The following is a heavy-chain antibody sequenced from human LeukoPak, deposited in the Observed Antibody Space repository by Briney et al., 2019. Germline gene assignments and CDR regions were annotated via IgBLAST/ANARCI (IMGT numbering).Heavy chain of an antibody. CDR3: AKKVLTMIVVVIPDYFDY. V-gene: IGHV3-23*01. Sequence: PGGSLRLSCAASGFTFSSYAMSWVRQAPGKGPEWVSAISGSGGSTYYADSVKGRFTISRDNSKNTLYLQMNSLRAEDTAVYYCAKKVLTMIVVVIPDYFDYWGQGTLVTVSS. J-gene: IGHJ4*02. CDR2: ISGSGGST. D-gene: IGHD3-22*01. CDR1: GFTFSSYA.